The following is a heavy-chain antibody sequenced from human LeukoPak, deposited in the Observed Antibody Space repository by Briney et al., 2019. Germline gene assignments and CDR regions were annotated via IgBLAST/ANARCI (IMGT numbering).Heavy chain of an antibody. V-gene: IGHV4-61*02. J-gene: IGHJ2*01. CDR2: IYTSGST. CDR1: GGSISSGDYY. D-gene: IGHD3-3*01. Sequence: SETLSLTCTVSGGSISSGDYYWSWIRQPPGKGLEWIGRIYTSGSTNYNPSLKSRVTISVDTSKNQFSLKLSSVTAADTAVYYCGREKDFPTWYFDLWGRGTLVTVSS. CDR3: GREKDFPTWYFDL.